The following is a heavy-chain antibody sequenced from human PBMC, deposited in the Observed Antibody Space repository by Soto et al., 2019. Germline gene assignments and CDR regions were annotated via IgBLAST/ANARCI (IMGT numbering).Heavy chain of an antibody. V-gene: IGHV3-33*01. CDR1: GFTFSSYG. D-gene: IGHD6-13*01. J-gene: IGHJ6*02. CDR2: IWYDGSNK. Sequence: RWSLRLSCAASGFTFSSYGMHWFRQAPGKGLEWVAVIWYDGSNKYYADSVKGRFTISRDNSKNTLYLQMNSLRAEDTAVYYCARESSSWYLTNYYYGMDVWGQGTTVTVSS. CDR3: ARESSSWYLTNYYYGMDV.